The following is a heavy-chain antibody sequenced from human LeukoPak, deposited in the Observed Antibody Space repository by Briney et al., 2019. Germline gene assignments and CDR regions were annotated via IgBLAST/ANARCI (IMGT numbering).Heavy chain of an antibody. J-gene: IGHJ4*02. D-gene: IGHD6-19*01. V-gene: IGHV4-38-2*02. CDR2: IYHTGST. CDR1: SYSINSNYY. Sequence: SETLSLTCSVSSYSINSNYYWGWIRQSPGKGLEWIGSIYHTGSTYYNPSLKSRVTISLDASNKQFSLRLSSVTAADTAVYYCARGSHPVTGTLGGYFDPWGQGTLVAVSS. CDR3: ARGSHPVTGTLGGYFDP.